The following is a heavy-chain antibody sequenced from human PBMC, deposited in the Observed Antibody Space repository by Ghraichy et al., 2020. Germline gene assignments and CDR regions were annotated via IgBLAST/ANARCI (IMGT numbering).Heavy chain of an antibody. V-gene: IGHV3-48*01. D-gene: IGHD4-17*01. J-gene: IGHJ6*02. Sequence: ESLNISCAASGFTFSRDSMNWVRQAPGKGLEWISYISSSSRTIFYADSVKGRFTVSRDNAKNSLYLQMNSLRAEDTSMYYCARDPRATVTTDYYYGVDVWGQGTTVNVSS. CDR1: GFTFSRDS. CDR3: ARDPRATVTTDYYYGVDV. CDR2: ISSSSRTI.